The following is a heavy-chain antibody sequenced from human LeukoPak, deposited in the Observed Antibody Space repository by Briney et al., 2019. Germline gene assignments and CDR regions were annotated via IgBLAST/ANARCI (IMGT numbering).Heavy chain of an antibody. D-gene: IGHD3-10*01. CDR1: GGTFSSYA. CDR2: IIPIFGTA. CDR3: ARGGSGSYFGRYYYYGMDV. Sequence: WASVKVSCKASGGTFSSYAISWARQAPGQGLEWMGGIIPIFGTANYAQKFQGRVTITADKSTSTAYMELSSLRSEDTAVYYCARGGSGSYFGRYYYYGMDVWAKGPRSPSPQ. J-gene: IGHJ6*04. V-gene: IGHV1-69*06.